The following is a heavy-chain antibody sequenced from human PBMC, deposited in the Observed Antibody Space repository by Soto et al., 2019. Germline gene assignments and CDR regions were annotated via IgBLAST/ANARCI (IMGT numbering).Heavy chain of an antibody. Sequence: PGGSLRLSCAASGFTFSSYDMHWVRQATGKGLEWVSAIGTAGDTYYPGSVKGRFTISRENAKNSLYLQMNSLRAEDTAVYYCARVDYGGNSGSFDYWGQGTLVTVSS. J-gene: IGHJ4*02. CDR3: ARVDYGGNSGSFDY. D-gene: IGHD4-17*01. CDR2: IGTAGDT. V-gene: IGHV3-13*01. CDR1: GFTFSSYD.